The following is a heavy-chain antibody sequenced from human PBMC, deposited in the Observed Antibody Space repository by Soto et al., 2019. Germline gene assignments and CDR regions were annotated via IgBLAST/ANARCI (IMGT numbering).Heavy chain of an antibody. Sequence: EVQLLESGGGLVQPGGSLRLSCGGSGFTFNSYAMTWVRQAPGKGLEWVSAISGSGGTTYYANSVKGRFTISRDQSKDTLYLQMKSLRAEDTAIYYCAKDRHYGSGTYSDSYLDYWGQGTLGTVSS. CDR1: GFTFNSYA. D-gene: IGHD3-10*01. J-gene: IGHJ4*02. V-gene: IGHV3-23*01. CDR3: AKDRHYGSGTYSDSYLDY. CDR2: ISGSGGTT.